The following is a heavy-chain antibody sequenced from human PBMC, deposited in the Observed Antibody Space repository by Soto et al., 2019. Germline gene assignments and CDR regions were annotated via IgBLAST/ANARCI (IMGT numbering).Heavy chain of an antibody. V-gene: IGHV3-7*01. D-gene: IGHD3-3*01. CDR2: IKQDGSEK. Sequence: PGGSLRLSCAASGFTFSSYWMSWVRQAPGKGLEWVANIKQDGSEKYYVDSVKGRFTISRDNAKNSLYLQMNSLRVEDTAVYYCARDLYDFWSGYLSMAGMDVWGQGTTVTVSS. CDR1: GFTFSSYW. J-gene: IGHJ6*02. CDR3: ARDLYDFWSGYLSMAGMDV.